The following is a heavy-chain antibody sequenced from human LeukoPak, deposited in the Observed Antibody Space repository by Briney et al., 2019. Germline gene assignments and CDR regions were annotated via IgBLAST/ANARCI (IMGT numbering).Heavy chain of an antibody. D-gene: IGHD5-12*01. CDR3: ARTTEGYAGGPGYSYYYYMDV. J-gene: IGHJ6*03. CDR1: GGSISSYY. CDR2: IYYSGST. V-gene: IGHV4-59*01. Sequence: SETLSLTCTVSGGSISSYYWSWIRQPPGKGLEWIGYIYYSGSTNYNPSLKSRVTISVDTSKNQVSLKLRSVTAADTAVYYCARTTEGYAGGPGYSYYYYMDVWGKGTTVTISS.